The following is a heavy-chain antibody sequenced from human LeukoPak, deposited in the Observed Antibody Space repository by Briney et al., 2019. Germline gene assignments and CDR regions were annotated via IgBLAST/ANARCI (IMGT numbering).Heavy chain of an antibody. CDR1: GASIRSYS. Sequence: SETLSLTCSVSGASIRSYSWSWLRQPAGKGLEWIGRIHTSASTEYNPSLKSRVTMSVDTSKDQFSLKLNSVTAADTAVYFCARDDNSEYSDDAFDIWGQGTLVTVSS. CDR3: ARDDNSEYSDDAFDI. D-gene: IGHD1-26*01. J-gene: IGHJ3*02. CDR2: IHTSAST. V-gene: IGHV4-4*07.